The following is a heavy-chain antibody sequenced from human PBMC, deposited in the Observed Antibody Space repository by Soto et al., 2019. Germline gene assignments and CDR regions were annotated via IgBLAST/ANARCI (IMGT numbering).Heavy chain of an antibody. J-gene: IGHJ4*02. CDR1: GYTFTSYY. CDR3: ARDGDRQLVPPTPFDY. CDR2: INPSDGST. Sequence: ASVKVSCKASGYTFTSYYIHWVRQAPGQGLEWMGIINPSDGSTSYAQKFQGRVTMTRDTSTSTVYMELSSLRSEDTAVYYCARDGDRQLVPPTPFDYWGQGTLVTVSS. V-gene: IGHV1-46*01. D-gene: IGHD6-6*01.